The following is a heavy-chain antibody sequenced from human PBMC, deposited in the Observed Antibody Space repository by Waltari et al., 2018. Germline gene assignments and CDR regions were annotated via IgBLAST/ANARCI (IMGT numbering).Heavy chain of an antibody. Sequence: ELQLVESGGGLVKPGGSLRLSCAASGVTCSNAWMTWVRQAPGTGLEWVGSIKSKTNGGTTDYAAPVKGRFTISRDDSKNTLYLQMNSLKTEDTAVYYCNPGICDSCRWGQGTLVTVSS. V-gene: IGHV3-15*01. CDR3: NPGICDSCR. CDR2: IKSKTNGGTT. J-gene: IGHJ4*02. D-gene: IGHD2-2*01. CDR1: GVTCSNAW.